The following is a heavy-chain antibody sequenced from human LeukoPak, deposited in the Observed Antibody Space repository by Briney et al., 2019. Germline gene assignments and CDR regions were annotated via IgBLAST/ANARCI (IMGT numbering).Heavy chain of an antibody. CDR2: INHSGST. Sequence: SETLSLTCAVYGGSFSGYYWSWIRQPPGKGLEWIGEINHSGSTNYNPSLKSRVTMSVDTSKNQFSLKLSSVTAADTAVYYCARIAVAGNIDYWGQGTLVTVSS. CDR3: ARIAVAGNIDY. D-gene: IGHD6-19*01. J-gene: IGHJ4*02. CDR1: GGSFSGYY. V-gene: IGHV4-34*01.